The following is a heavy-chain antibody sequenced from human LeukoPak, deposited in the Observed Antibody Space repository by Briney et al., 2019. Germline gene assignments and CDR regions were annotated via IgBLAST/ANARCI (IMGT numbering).Heavy chain of an antibody. J-gene: IGHJ4*02. CDR2: ISYDGSNK. V-gene: IGHV3-30*18. D-gene: IGHD6-19*01. Sequence: GGSLRLSCAASGFTFSSYGMHWVRQAPGKGLEGVAVISYDGSNKYYADSVKGRFTISRDNSKNTLYLQMNSLRAEDTAVYYCAKGSIAVAGFDYWGQGTLVTVSS. CDR3: AKGSIAVAGFDY. CDR1: GFTFSSYG.